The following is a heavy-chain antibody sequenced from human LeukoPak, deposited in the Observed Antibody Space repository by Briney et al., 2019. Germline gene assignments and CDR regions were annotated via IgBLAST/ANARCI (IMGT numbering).Heavy chain of an antibody. CDR2: IPASGGST. V-gene: IGHV3-23*01. Sequence: PGGSLRHSCAASGFTFSSNVMIWVRQAPGKGLEWVSSIPASGGSTYYADSVKGRFTISRDNSKNSLYLQMNSLRAEDTAVYYCAKESSGGWYFDYWGQGTLVTVSS. CDR3: AKESSGGWYFDY. CDR1: GFTFSSNV. J-gene: IGHJ4*02. D-gene: IGHD6-19*01.